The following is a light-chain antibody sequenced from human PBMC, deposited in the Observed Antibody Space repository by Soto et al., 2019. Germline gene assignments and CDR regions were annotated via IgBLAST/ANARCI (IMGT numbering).Light chain of an antibody. J-gene: IGLJ1*01. Sequence: LTQPASVSGSPGQSITISCTGTSSDVGAYNYVSWYQQHPGKAPKLMISEVSNRPSGVSNRFSGSKSGNTASLTISGLQAEDEADYFCSSYTSSSTLYVFGTGTKVTVL. CDR3: SSYTSSSTLYV. CDR2: EVS. CDR1: SSDVGAYNY. V-gene: IGLV2-14*01.